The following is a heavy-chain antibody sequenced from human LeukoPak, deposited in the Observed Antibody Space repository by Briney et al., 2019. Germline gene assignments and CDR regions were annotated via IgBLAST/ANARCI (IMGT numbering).Heavy chain of an antibody. CDR2: ISAYNGNT. CDR1: GYTFTSYG. D-gene: IGHD2-15*01. Sequence: EASVNVSCKASGYTFTSYGISWVRQAPGQGLEWMGWISAYNGNTNYAQKLQGRVTMTTDTSTSTAYMELRSLRSDDTAVYYCARADIVVVVAATDEGMFDYWGQGTLVTVSS. V-gene: IGHV1-18*01. CDR3: ARADIVVVVAATDEGMFDY. J-gene: IGHJ4*02.